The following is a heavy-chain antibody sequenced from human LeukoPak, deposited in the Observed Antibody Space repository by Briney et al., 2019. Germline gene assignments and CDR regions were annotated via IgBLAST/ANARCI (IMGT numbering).Heavy chain of an antibody. J-gene: IGHJ4*02. CDR3: ARGPSGYCSSTSCPLPLYYFDY. D-gene: IGHD2-2*01. Sequence: SETLSLTCAVYGGSFSGYYWSWIRQPPGKGLEWIGEINHSGSNNYNPSLKSRVTISVATSKNQFSLKLSSVTAADTAVYYCARGPSGYCSSTSCPLPLYYFDYWGQGTLVTVSS. V-gene: IGHV4-34*01. CDR2: INHSGSN. CDR1: GGSFSGYY.